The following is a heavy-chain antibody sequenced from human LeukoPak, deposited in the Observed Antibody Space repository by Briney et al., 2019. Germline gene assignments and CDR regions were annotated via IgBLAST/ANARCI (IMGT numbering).Heavy chain of an antibody. V-gene: IGHV3-72*01. CDR1: GFAFGDHY. CDR2: SKNKPNSYST. D-gene: IGHD3-3*01. J-gene: IGHJ4*02. Sequence: GGSLRLSCAASGFAFGDHYMDWVRQAPGKGPEWVGRSKNKPNSYSTEYAASVKGRFTISRDVSRSSLFLQMNSLKTEDTAVYYCARVGISLSVIPYYFDYWGQGTLVTVSS. CDR3: ARVGISLSVIPYYFDY.